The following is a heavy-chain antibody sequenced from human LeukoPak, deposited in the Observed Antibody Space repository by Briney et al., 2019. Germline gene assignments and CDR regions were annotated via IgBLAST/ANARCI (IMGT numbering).Heavy chain of an antibody. V-gene: IGHV1-69*13. CDR3: ARRPYSSGWLHYYGMDV. CDR1: GGTFSGYA. D-gene: IGHD6-19*01. Sequence: GASVKVSCKASGGTFSGYAISWVRQAPGQGLEWMGGIIPIFGTANYAQKFQGRVTITADESTSTAYMELSSLRSEDTAVYYCARRPYSSGWLHYYGMDVWGQGTTVTVSS. CDR2: IIPIFGTA. J-gene: IGHJ6*02.